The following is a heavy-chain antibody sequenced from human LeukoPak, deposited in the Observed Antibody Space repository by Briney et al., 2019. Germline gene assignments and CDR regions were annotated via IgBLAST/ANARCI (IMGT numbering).Heavy chain of an antibody. Sequence: APVKVSCKASGYNFMIYGISWVRQAPGQGLEWMGWISPYNGNTNYVQNLQGRVTMTTDTSTSTAYMELRSLRSDDTAVYYCARVVGLNEWEPHYWGQGTLVTVSS. CDR2: ISPYNGNT. CDR1: GYNFMIYG. V-gene: IGHV1-18*01. CDR3: ARVVGLNEWEPHY. J-gene: IGHJ4*02. D-gene: IGHD1-26*01.